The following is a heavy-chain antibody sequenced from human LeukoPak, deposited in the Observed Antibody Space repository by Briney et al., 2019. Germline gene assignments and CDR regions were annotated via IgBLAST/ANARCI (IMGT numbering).Heavy chain of an antibody. CDR3: ARVSRGYDILY. D-gene: IGHD3-9*01. Sequence: PSETLSLTCTVSNYSITSGYYWGWIRQPPGKGLEWIGSIYHSGTTYYNPSLKSRVTISVDTSKNQFSLNLSSVTAADTAVYNCARVSRGYDILYWGQGTLVTVSS. J-gene: IGHJ4*02. CDR2: IYHSGTT. V-gene: IGHV4-38-2*02. CDR1: NYSITSGYY.